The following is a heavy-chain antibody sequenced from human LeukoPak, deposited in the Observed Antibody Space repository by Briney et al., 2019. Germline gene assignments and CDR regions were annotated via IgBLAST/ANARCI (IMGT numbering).Heavy chain of an antibody. Sequence: PGGSLRLSCAASGFTFSSYAMSWVRQAPGKGLEWVSAISGSGGSTYYADSVKGRFTISGDNSKNTLYLQMNSLRAEDTAVYYCAKDSVRSLNSHFDYWGQGTLVTVSS. CDR2: ISGSGGST. D-gene: IGHD1/OR15-1a*01. J-gene: IGHJ4*02. CDR3: AKDSVRSLNSHFDY. V-gene: IGHV3-23*01. CDR1: GFTFSSYA.